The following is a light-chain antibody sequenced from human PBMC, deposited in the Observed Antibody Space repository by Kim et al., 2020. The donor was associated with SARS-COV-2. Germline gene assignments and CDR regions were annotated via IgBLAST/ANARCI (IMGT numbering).Light chain of an antibody. CDR2: RND. J-gene: IGLJ3*02. Sequence: GQQVTISCSGGRANIGNNFVFWYRQLPGAAPRLLMYRNDQRPSGVPDRISGSKSGTSASLAISDLRSEDEADYFCASWDDTLNSQLFGGGTQLTVL. V-gene: IGLV1-47*01. CDR3: ASWDDTLNSQL. CDR1: RANIGNNF.